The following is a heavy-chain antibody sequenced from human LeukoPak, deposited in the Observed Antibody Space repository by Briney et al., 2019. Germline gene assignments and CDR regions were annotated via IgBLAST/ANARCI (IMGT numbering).Heavy chain of an antibody. D-gene: IGHD4/OR15-4a*01. V-gene: IGHV3-30*04. J-gene: IGHJ5*02. CDR2: ISYDGSNK. Sequence: PGGSLRLSCAASGFTFSSYAMHWVRQAPGKGLEWVAVISYDGSNKYYADSVKGRFTISRDNSKNTLYLQMNSLRPEDTAVYYCARDRRFDYAFDPWGQGTLVTVSS. CDR1: GFTFSSYA. CDR3: ARDRRFDYAFDP.